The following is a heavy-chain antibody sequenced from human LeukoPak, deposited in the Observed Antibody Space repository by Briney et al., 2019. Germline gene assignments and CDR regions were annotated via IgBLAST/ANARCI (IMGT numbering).Heavy chain of an antibody. CDR1: GGSISSYY. CDR3: ARGLRWYSDFDY. D-gene: IGHD4-23*01. V-gene: IGHV4-34*01. CDR2: INHSGST. J-gene: IGHJ4*02. Sequence: SETLSLTCTVSGGSISSYYWSWIRQPAGKGLEWIGEINHSGSTNYNPSLKSRVTISVDTSKNQFSLKLSSVTAADTAVYYCARGLRWYSDFDYWGQGTLVTVSS.